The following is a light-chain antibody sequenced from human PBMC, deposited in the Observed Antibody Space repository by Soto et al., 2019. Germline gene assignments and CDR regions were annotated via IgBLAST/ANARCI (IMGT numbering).Light chain of an antibody. Sequence: LTQSPSSLSASVGDRVTITCRASQGITTYLAWYQQKPGQAPRVLIYGTSIRASGVPERFSGGGSGTDFTLTITRLEPEDFAVYYCQQYGSSLFTFGPGTKVDFK. CDR3: QQYGSSLFT. J-gene: IGKJ3*01. V-gene: IGKV3-20*01. CDR1: QGITTY. CDR2: GTS.